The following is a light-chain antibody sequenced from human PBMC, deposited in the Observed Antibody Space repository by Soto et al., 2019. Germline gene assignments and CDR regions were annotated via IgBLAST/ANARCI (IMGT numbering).Light chain of an antibody. J-gene: IGKJ1*01. CDR3: QQYQTYSQ. CDR1: QRINTW. CDR2: KAS. V-gene: IGKV1-5*03. Sequence: DIQMPQSPSTLSASVGDRVTITCRASQRINTWLAWYQLKPGRAPKLLIYKASTLESGVSSRFSGGGSGTEFTLTISSLQPDDFATYYCQQYQTYSQFGQGPKVDIK.